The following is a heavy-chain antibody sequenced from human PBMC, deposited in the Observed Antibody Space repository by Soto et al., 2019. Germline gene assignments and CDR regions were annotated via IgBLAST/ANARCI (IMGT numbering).Heavy chain of an antibody. Sequence: GGSLRLSCAASGFTFSSYAMSWVRQAPGKGLEWVSAISGSGGSTYYADYVKGRFTISRDNSKNTLYLQMNSLRAEDTAVYYCAKDVGRDIVVVVALDAFDIWGQGTMVTVSS. J-gene: IGHJ3*02. V-gene: IGHV3-23*01. CDR1: GFTFSSYA. CDR2: ISGSGGST. CDR3: AKDVGRDIVVVVALDAFDI. D-gene: IGHD2-15*01.